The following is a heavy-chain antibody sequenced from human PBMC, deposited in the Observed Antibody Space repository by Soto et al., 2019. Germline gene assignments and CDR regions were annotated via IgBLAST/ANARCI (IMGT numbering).Heavy chain of an antibody. CDR3: ARAAHDYGDYVGNWFDP. V-gene: IGHV4-31*03. CDR1: GGSISSGGYY. CDR2: IYYSGST. D-gene: IGHD4-17*01. Sequence: PSETPSLTCTVSGGSISSGGYYWSWIRQHPGKGLEWIGYIYYSGSTYYNPSLKSRVTISVDTSKNQFSLKLSSVTAADTAVYYCARAAHDYGDYVGNWFDPWGQGTLVTVSS. J-gene: IGHJ5*02.